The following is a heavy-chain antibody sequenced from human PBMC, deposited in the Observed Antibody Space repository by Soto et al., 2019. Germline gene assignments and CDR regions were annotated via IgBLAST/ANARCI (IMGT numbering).Heavy chain of an antibody. CDR2: MNPNSGNT. Sequence: ASVKVSCKASGYTFTSYDINWVRQATGQGLEWMGWMNPNSGNTGYAQKFQGRVTMTRNTSISTAYMELSSLRSEDTAVYYCARVLLGSGTYSYYYYMDVWGKGTTVTVSS. J-gene: IGHJ6*03. V-gene: IGHV1-8*01. D-gene: IGHD6-19*01. CDR1: GYTFTSYD. CDR3: ARVLLGSGTYSYYYYMDV.